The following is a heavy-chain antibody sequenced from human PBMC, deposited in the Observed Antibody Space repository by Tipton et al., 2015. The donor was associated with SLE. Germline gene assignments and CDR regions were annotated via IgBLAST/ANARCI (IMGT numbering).Heavy chain of an antibody. CDR3: ARTKGEMITFGGDVFDS. CDR1: GVSISSDTYY. J-gene: IGHJ4*02. V-gene: IGHV4-61*09. Sequence: TLSLTCSVSGVSISSDTYYWSWIRQPAGKRLEWFGYIHIGGSTHYSPSLNSRVTISMDTSQNQFSLKLSSVTAADTAVYYCARTKGEMITFGGDVFDSWGQGTLVNVSS. D-gene: IGHD3-16*01. CDR2: IHIGGST.